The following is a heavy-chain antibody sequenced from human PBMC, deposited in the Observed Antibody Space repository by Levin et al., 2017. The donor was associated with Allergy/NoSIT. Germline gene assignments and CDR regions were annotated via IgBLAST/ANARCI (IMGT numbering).Heavy chain of an antibody. V-gene: IGHV1-18*01. CDR3: ARFVVTPVSYFYMDV. CDR1: GYTFKNYG. Sequence: GASVKVSYKASGYTFKNYGISWVRQAPGQGLEWMGWISTHNGNTNYAQSFQGRVTMTTDTSTSTADMELRSLISDDTAVYYCARFVVTPVSYFYMDVWGKGTTVTVSS. D-gene: IGHD2-2*01. J-gene: IGHJ6*03. CDR2: ISTHNGNT.